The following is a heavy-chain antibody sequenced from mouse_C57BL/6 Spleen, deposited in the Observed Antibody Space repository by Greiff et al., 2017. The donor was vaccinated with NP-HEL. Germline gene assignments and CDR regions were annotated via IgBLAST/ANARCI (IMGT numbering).Heavy chain of an antibody. J-gene: IGHJ1*03. Sequence: EVKVVESGGGLVKPGGSLKLSCAASGFTFSSYTMSWVRQTPEKRLEWVATISGGGGNTYYPDSVKGRFTISRDNAKNTLYLQMSSLRSEDTALYYCARLGGSYWYFDVWGTGTTVTVSS. CDR1: GFTFSSYT. CDR2: ISGGGGNT. V-gene: IGHV5-9*01. CDR3: ARLGGSYWYFDV.